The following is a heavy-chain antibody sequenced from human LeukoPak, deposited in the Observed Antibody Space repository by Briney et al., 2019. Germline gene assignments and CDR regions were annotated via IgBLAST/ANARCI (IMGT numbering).Heavy chain of an antibody. Sequence: PGRSLTLSCAASEFTFTTYGMHWVRQAPGKGLEWVAFIYYDGSNIYYADYVKGRFTISRDISKNTLYLQMDSLRAEDTAIYYCARDWKTSCFDYLGQGTMVTVSS. D-gene: IGHD1-1*01. J-gene: IGHJ4*02. CDR2: IYYDGSNI. CDR3: ARDWKTSCFDY. CDR1: EFTFTTYG. V-gene: IGHV3-33*01.